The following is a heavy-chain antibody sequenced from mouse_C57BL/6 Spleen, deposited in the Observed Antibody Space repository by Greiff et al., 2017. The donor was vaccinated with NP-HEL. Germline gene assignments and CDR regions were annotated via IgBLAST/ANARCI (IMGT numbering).Heavy chain of an antibody. CDR3: ASKAETAQATGY. CDR1: GYTFTSYW. V-gene: IGHV1-64*01. D-gene: IGHD3-2*02. J-gene: IGHJ2*01. CDR2: IHPNSGST. Sequence: QVQLQQSGAELVKPGASVKLSCKASGYTFTSYWMHWVKQRPGQGLEWIGMIHPNSGSTNYNEKFKSKATLTVDKSSSTAYMQLSSLTSEDSAVYYCASKAETAQATGYWGQGTTLTVSS.